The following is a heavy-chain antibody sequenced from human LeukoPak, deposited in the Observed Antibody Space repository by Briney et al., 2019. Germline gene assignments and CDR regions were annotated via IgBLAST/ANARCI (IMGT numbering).Heavy chain of an antibody. CDR2: IKQDGSEK. J-gene: IGHJ4*02. D-gene: IGHD2-8*01. CDR3: AREYESLDY. Sequence: GGSLRLSCAASGFTFSYYWMGWVRQAPGKGLEWVANIKQDGSEKYYVDSVRGRFTISRDNAKNSLYLQMNSMRAEDTAVYYCAREYESLDYWGQGTLVTVSS. CDR1: GFTFSYYW. V-gene: IGHV3-7*01.